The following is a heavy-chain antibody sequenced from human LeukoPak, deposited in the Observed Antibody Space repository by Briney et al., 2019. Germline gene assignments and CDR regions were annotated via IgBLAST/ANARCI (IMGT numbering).Heavy chain of an antibody. CDR1: GGSISSYY. Sequence: SETLSLTCTVSGGSISSYYWSWIRQPPGKGLEWIGYIYYSGSTNYNPSLKSRVTISVDTSKNQFSLKLSSVTAADTAVYYCAGIGTVTTFDYWGQGTLVTVSS. CDR3: AGIGTVTTFDY. J-gene: IGHJ4*02. CDR2: IYYSGST. D-gene: IGHD4-17*01. V-gene: IGHV4-59*01.